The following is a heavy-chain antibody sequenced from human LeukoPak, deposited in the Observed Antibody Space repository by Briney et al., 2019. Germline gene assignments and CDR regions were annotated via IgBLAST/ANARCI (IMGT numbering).Heavy chain of an antibody. CDR3: ARDPTAIAAADNYYFDY. D-gene: IGHD6-13*01. J-gene: IGHJ4*02. CDR1: GFTFSSYS. V-gene: IGHV3-21*01. Sequence: GGSLRLSCAASGFTFSSYSMNWVRQAPGKGLEWVSSISSSSSYIYYADSVKGRFTISRDNAKNSLYLQMNSLRAEDTAVYYCARDPTAIAAADNYYFDYWGQGTLVTVSS. CDR2: ISSSSSYI.